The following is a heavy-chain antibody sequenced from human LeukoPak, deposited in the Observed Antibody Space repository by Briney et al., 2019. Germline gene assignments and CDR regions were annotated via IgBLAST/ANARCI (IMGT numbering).Heavy chain of an antibody. V-gene: IGHV3-33*01. CDR1: GFSFNNYG. D-gene: IGHD6-19*01. Sequence: GGSLRLSCVASGFSFNNYGFHWVRQAPGKGLEWVADIYYDGSTKYYGDSVRGRFTISRDNSENTLYLQMNSLRAEDTAVYYCARDSSGGGWRYVDYWGQGTLVTVSS. CDR3: ARDSSGGGWRYVDY. CDR2: IYYDGSTK. J-gene: IGHJ4*02.